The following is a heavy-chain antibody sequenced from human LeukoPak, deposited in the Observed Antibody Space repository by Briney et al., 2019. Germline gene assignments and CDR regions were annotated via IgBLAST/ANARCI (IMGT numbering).Heavy chain of an antibody. CDR1: GGTVSSYA. CDR2: LIAIFGTA. Sequence: GASVKVSCKASGGTVSSYAISWVRQAPGQPLEWMVGLIAIFGTANYAQKFQGRVTITADESTSTAYMEPSSLRSEDTAVYYRARSREWLRSREDWYFDLCGRGTLVTVSS. J-gene: IGHJ2*01. D-gene: IGHD5-12*01. V-gene: IGHV1-69*13. CDR3: ARSREWLRSREDWYFDL.